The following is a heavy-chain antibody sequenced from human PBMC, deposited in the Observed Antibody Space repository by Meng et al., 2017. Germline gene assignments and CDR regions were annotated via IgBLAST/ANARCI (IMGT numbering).Heavy chain of an antibody. Sequence: SCSVSLGPINSGNYYSSWIRQPAGKGLEWIGRIYTSGSTNYNPSLESRVTMSLDTSKNQFSLKLSSVTAADTAVYYCSRDIAVKYYYGSGSYSDYYAMDVWGQGTTVTVSS. V-gene: IGHV4-61*02. D-gene: IGHD3-10*01. CDR2: IYTSGST. CDR3: SRDIAVKYYYGSGSYSDYYAMDV. J-gene: IGHJ6*02. CDR1: LGPINSGNYY.